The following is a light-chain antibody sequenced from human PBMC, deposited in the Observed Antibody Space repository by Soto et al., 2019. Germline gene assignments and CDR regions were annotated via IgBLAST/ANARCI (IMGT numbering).Light chain of an antibody. CDR3: HQYGSSPRT. J-gene: IGKJ3*01. Sequence: EIVLTQSPGTLSLAPGERATLSCRASQSLSGSYLAWYQQRPGQPPRLLIYGASNRFTGIPDRFSGSGSGTDFTLSISRLVPEDFAVYFCHQYGSSPRTFGPGTKVDIK. CDR1: QSLSGSY. V-gene: IGKV3-20*01. CDR2: GAS.